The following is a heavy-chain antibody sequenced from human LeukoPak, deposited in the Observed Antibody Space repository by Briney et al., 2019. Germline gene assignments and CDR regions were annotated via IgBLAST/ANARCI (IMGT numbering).Heavy chain of an antibody. D-gene: IGHD6-6*01. CDR2: VSGTGGRT. CDR1: GFTFSTYA. V-gene: IGHV3-23*01. CDR3: VKASSSSPQYNWFDA. Sequence: PGGSLRLSCAASGFTFSTYAMNWVRQAPGKGLEWVSVVSGTGGRTYYADSVKGRFTISRDNSKNTLYLQMNSLRAEDTAPYYCVKASSSSPQYNWFDAWGQGTLVTVSP. J-gene: IGHJ5*02.